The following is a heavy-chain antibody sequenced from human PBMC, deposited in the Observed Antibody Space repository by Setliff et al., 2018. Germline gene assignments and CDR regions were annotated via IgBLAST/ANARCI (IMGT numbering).Heavy chain of an antibody. J-gene: IGHJ4*02. CDR3: ARAPSVELVTIRTNSWFTY. Sequence: ASVKVSCKASGYTFRNYAFAWVRQAPGQGLEWVGWISVYNGDTNYAQKFQGRVTLTTDTSTSTAYMELRGLTSDDSAFYYCARAPSVELVTIRTNSWFTYWGQGTLVTVS. CDR2: ISVYNGDT. D-gene: IGHD5-18*01. CDR1: GYTFRNYA. V-gene: IGHV1-18*01.